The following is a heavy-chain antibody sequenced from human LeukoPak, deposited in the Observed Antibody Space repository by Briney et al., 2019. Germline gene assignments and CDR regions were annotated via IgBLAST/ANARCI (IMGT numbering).Heavy chain of an antibody. V-gene: IGHV4-4*07. J-gene: IGHJ4*02. CDR3: SSGRRDNSYGLDY. Sequence: SETLSLTSTVYSASISSNCWNWIRQPAGKGLEWIGRIYITGRTNYTTPLRSRPTMSQDTSRTPFSLKLNSMTAADTAVYYCSSGRRDNSYGLDYWGQGTLVTVSS. D-gene: IGHD5-18*01. CDR1: SASISSNC. CDR2: IYITGRT.